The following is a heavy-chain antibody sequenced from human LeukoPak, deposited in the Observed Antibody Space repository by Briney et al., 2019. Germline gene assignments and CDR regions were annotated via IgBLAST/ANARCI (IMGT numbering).Heavy chain of an antibody. V-gene: IGHV3-30*18. CDR1: GFTFSSYG. Sequence: PGGSLRLSYAASGFTFSSYGMHWVRQAPGKGLEWVAVISYDGSNKYYADSVKGRFTISRDNSKNTLYLQMNSLRAEDTAVYYCAKDTRDYYYMDVWGKGTTVTVSS. J-gene: IGHJ6*03. D-gene: IGHD2-2*01. CDR2: ISYDGSNK. CDR3: AKDTRDYYYMDV.